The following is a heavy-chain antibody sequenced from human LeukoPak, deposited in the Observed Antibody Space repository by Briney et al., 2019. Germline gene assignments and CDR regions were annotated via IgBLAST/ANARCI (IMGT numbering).Heavy chain of an antibody. Sequence: PSETLSLTCTVSGGSISSSSYYWGWIRQPPGKGLEWIGSIYYSGSTYYNPSLKSRVTISVDTSKNQFSLKLSSVTAADAAVYYCARVRGGNFDYWGQGTLVTVSS. D-gene: IGHD2-15*01. CDR1: GGSISSSSYY. J-gene: IGHJ4*02. CDR3: ARVRGGNFDY. CDR2: IYYSGST. V-gene: IGHV4-39*07.